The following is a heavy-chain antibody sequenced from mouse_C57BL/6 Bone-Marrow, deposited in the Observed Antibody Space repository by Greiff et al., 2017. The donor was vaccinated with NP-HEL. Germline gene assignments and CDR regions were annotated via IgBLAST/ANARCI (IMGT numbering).Heavy chain of an antibody. D-gene: IGHD1-1*01. CDR1: GYTFTTYW. CDR3: ARKAYYGRSYEFAY. CDR2: IDPSDSYT. J-gene: IGHJ3*01. V-gene: IGHV1-50*01. Sequence: QVQLQQPGAELVKPGASVKLSCKASGYTFTTYWMQWVKQRPGQGLAWIGEIDPSDSYTNYNQKFKGKATLTVDTSSSTANMQLSSRTSEDSAVYYCARKAYYGRSYEFAYWGQGTLVTVSA.